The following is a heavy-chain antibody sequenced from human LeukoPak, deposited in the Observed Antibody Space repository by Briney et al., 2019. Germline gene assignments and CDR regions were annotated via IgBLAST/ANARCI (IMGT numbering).Heavy chain of an antibody. CDR3: ARDRLTTVTTFHFDY. CDR2: IWYDRTNK. D-gene: IGHD4-17*01. CDR1: GFTFSTYA. J-gene: IGHJ4*02. Sequence: GRSLSLSCAASGFTFSTYAMHWVRQAPGKGLEWVAVIWYDRTNKYYADSVKGRFTISRDNSKNTLYLQMSSLRAEDTAMYYCARDRLTTVTTFHFDYWGQGTLVTVSS. V-gene: IGHV3-33*01.